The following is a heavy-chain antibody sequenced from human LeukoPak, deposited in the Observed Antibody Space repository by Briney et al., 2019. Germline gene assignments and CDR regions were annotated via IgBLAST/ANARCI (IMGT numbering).Heavy chain of an antibody. CDR2: FDPEDGET. V-gene: IGHV1-24*01. J-gene: IGHJ6*02. CDR3: ATVRGNRIAAAGIYYYYGMDV. D-gene: IGHD6-13*01. Sequence: ASVKVSCKVSGYTLTELSMHWVRQAPGKGLEWMGGFDPEDGETIYAQKFQGRVTMTGDTSTDTAYMELSSLRSEDTAVYYCATVRGNRIAAAGIYYYYGMDVWGQGTTVTVSS. CDR1: GYTLTELS.